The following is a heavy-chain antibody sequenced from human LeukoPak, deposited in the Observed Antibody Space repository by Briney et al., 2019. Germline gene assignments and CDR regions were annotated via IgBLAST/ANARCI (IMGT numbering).Heavy chain of an antibody. CDR1: GYSINSGYY. D-gene: IGHD2-21*01. CDR3: ARGDCSGSICYSPMDV. J-gene: IGHJ6*03. CDR2: IYRSGST. V-gene: IGHV4-38-2*02. Sequence: SETLSLTYTVSGYSINSGYYWVWIRQPPGKGLEWIGSIYRSGSTNYNPSLKSRVTISVDTSKNQFFLKVSSVTAADTAVYYCARGDCSGSICYSPMDVWGTGTTVTVSS.